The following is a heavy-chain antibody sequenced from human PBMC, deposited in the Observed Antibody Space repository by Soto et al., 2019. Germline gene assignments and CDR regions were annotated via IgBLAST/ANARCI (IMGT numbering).Heavy chain of an antibody. D-gene: IGHD6-19*01. J-gene: IGHJ1*01. CDR3: AKYRLAVARRAEYFQH. Sequence: GGSLRLSCAASGFTFSSYAMSWVRQAPGKGLEWVSAISGSGGSTYYADSVKGRFTISRDNSKNTLYLQMKSLRAEDTAVYYCAKYRLAVARRAEYFQHWGKGTLVTV. CDR2: ISGSGGST. V-gene: IGHV3-23*01. CDR1: GFTFSSYA.